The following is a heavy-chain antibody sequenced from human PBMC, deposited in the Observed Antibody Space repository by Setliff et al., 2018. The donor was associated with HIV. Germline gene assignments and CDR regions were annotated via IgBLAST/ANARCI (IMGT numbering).Heavy chain of an antibody. Sequence: GGSLRLSCVASGFGFSNFAMHWVRQAPGKGLEWVSYISSSSSTVYYADSVKGRFTISRDNSKNTLYLQMNSLRAEDTAVYYCAKGYSGYDCTLDYWGQGTPVTVSS. D-gene: IGHD5-12*01. J-gene: IGHJ4*02. CDR3: AKGYSGYDCTLDY. CDR1: GFGFSNFA. CDR2: ISSSSSTV. V-gene: IGHV3-48*01.